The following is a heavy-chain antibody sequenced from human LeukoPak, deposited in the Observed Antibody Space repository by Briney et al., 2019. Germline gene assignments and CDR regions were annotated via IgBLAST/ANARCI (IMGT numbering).Heavy chain of an antibody. D-gene: IGHD1-26*01. J-gene: IGHJ4*02. CDR1: GGSFSSYY. Sequence: SETLSLTCAVYGGSFSSYYWGWIRQPPGKGLEWIGSIYYSGSTYYNPSLKSRVTISVNTSKNQFSLKLSSVTAADTAVYYCAREGSGSYWVYWGQGTLVTVSS. CDR3: AREGSGSYWVY. V-gene: IGHV4-39*07. CDR2: IYYSGST.